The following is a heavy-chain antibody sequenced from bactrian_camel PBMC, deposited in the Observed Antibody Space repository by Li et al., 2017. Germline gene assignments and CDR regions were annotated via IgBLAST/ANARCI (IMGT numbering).Heavy chain of an antibody. J-gene: IGHJ4*01. Sequence: QLVESGGGSVQAGGTLRLSCAASGYTASSNCMGWFRQAPGKEREGVAALYGGGSSTNYADSVKGRFTISQDNAKNTVYLQMNSLKPEDTAMYYCAAGGDTAGWLRVCPFGSRNYHYWGQGTQVTVS. CDR2: LYGGGSST. CDR1: GYTASSNC. CDR3: AAGGDTAGWLRVCPFGSRNYHY. D-gene: IGHD5*01. V-gene: IGHV3S25*01.